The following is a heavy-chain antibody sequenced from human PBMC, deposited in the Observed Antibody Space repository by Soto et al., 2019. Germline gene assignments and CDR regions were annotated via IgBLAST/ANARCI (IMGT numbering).Heavy chain of an antibody. CDR3: ARGDYYGSGSYYTQYFDY. V-gene: IGHV4-59*01. CDR2: IYYSGST. J-gene: IGHJ4*02. CDR1: GGSISSYY. D-gene: IGHD3-10*01. Sequence: SETLSLTCTVSGGSISSYYWSWIRQPPGKGLEWIGYIYYSGSTNYNPSLKSRVTISVDTSKNQFSLKLSSVTAAGTAVYYCARGDYYGSGSYYTQYFDYWGEGTLVTVSS.